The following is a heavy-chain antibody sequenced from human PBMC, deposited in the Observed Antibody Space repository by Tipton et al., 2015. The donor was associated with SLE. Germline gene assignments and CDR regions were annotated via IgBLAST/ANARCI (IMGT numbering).Heavy chain of an antibody. D-gene: IGHD1-26*01. J-gene: IGHJ6*02. CDR1: GGSISSDTYY. CDR2: IYTSGST. CDR3: ARDTTTNGMDV. V-gene: IGHV4-61*09. Sequence: TLSLTCIVSGGSISSDTYYWSWLRQPAGKGLEWIGHIYTSGSTNYNPSLKSRVTISVDTSKNQFSPKLSSVTAADTAVYYCARDTTTNGMDVWGQGTTVTVSS.